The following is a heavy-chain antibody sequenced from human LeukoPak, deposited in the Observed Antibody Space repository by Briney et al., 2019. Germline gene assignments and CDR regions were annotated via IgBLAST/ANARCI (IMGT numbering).Heavy chain of an antibody. Sequence: PSETLSLTCTVSGGSISSYYWSWIRQPPGKGLEWIGYIYYSGSTNYNPSLKSRVTISVDTSKNQFSLKLSSVTAADTAVYYCARGGYCSSTSCSWFDPWGQGTLVTASS. J-gene: IGHJ5*02. CDR1: GGSISSYY. CDR2: IYYSGST. CDR3: ARGGYCSSTSCSWFDP. D-gene: IGHD2-2*01. V-gene: IGHV4-59*01.